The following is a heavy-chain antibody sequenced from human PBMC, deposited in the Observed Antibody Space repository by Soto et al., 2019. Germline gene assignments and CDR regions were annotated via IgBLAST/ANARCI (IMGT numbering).Heavy chain of an antibody. Sequence: PGGSLRLSCAASVFTFSSYSMHLVRQAPGKGLECVSVISYDGSNKYYADSVKGRFTISRDNSKNTLYLQMNSLRAEDTSVYYCERDIQRAARPPGSHFDYWGQGTMVTVSS. CDR1: VFTFSSYS. V-gene: IGHV3-30-3*01. CDR3: ERDIQRAARPPGSHFDY. J-gene: IGHJ4*02. D-gene: IGHD6-6*01. CDR2: ISYDGSNK.